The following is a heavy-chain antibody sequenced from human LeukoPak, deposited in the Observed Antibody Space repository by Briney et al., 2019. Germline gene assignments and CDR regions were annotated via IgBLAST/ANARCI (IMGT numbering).Heavy chain of an antibody. CDR1: GYTFRSYE. Sequence: ASVKVSCKASGYTFRSYEINWVRQVPGQGLEWVGWIHPNSGKTGYAQKFQGRVTMTRDTSTETAFMELSSLKFDDTAIFYCARGHYGGNRYFDIWGKGTLVTVSS. V-gene: IGHV1-8*01. J-gene: IGHJ4*02. D-gene: IGHD4-23*01. CDR2: IHPNSGKT. CDR3: ARGHYGGNRYFDI.